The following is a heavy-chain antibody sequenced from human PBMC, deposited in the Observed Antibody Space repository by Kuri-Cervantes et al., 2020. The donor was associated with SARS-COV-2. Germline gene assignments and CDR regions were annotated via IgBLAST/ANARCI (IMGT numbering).Heavy chain of an antibody. D-gene: IGHD4-11*01. V-gene: IGHV1-2*02. CDR2: INPNSGGT. Sequence: ASVKVSCKASGYTFTGYYMHWVRQAPGQGLEWMGWINPNSGGTNYAQKLQGRVTMTRDTSISTAYMELSRLRSDDTAVYYCARDFQSKSGYYYYGMDVWGQGTTVTVSS. CDR3: ARDFQSKSGYYYYGMDV. J-gene: IGHJ6*02. CDR1: GYTFTGYY.